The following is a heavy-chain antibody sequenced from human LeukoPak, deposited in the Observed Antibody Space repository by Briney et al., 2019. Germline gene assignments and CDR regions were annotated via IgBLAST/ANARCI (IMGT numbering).Heavy chain of an antibody. CDR3: ARGRVFARGSSYWFDP. CDR2: IYTSGST. V-gene: IGHV4-4*07. D-gene: IGHD6-13*01. CDR1: GGSISSYY. J-gene: IGHJ5*02. Sequence: SETLSLTCTVSGGSISSYYWSWIRQPAGKGLELIGRIYTSGSTNYNPSLKSRVTMSVDTSKNQFSLKLSSVTAADTAVYYCARGRVFARGSSYWFDPWGQGTLVTVSS.